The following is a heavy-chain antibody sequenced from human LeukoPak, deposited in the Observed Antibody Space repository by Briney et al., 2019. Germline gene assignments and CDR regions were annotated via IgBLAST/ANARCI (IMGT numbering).Heavy chain of an antibody. D-gene: IGHD6-19*01. V-gene: IGHV3-33*08. CDR1: GCTFSSFD. J-gene: IGHJ4*02. CDR2: IWYDGSNK. Sequence: WETLTLTCAVSGCTFSSFDMRWVRQAPGKGLEWVAVIWYDGSNKYSADSVKGRFTISRDNSKNTLYLQMNGLTAEDTAVYYCATDRDSKGGQWLGYFSFGGEGTLVAVSS. CDR3: ATDRDSKGGQWLGYFSF.